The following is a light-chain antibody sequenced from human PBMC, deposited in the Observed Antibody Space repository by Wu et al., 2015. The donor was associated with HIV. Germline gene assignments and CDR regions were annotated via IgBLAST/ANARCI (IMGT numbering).Light chain of an antibody. CDR3: HQYDGWPPDS. Sequence: EIVMTQSPATLSVSPGERATLSCRASQGISVNLAWYQQKPGQSPRLLVYGASTRATGIPTRFSGSGSGTDFTLTIDSLQSEDFAIYYCHQYDGWPPDSFGQGTKLEIK. CDR2: GAS. CDR1: QGISVN. V-gene: IGKV3-15*01. J-gene: IGKJ2*03.